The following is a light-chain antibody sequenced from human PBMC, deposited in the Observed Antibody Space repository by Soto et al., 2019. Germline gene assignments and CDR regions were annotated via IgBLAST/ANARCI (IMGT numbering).Light chain of an antibody. J-gene: IGLJ3*02. CDR3: CSYAGSRTWV. V-gene: IGLV2-23*02. CDR1: SSDVGIYNL. Sequence: QSAPIQPASVSGSPGQSITISCTGTSSDVGIYNLVSWYQHCPGRAPKLLLYEVSKWPSGISHRFSGSKSGNTASLTISGLQAEDEADYYCCSYAGSRTWVFGGGTKLTVL. CDR2: EVS.